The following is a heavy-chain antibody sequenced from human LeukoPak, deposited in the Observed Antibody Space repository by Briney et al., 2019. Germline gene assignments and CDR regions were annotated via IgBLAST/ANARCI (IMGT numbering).Heavy chain of an antibody. CDR3: ARINDIVTGADY. CDR2: MNPNSGNT. Sequence: EASVKVSCKASGYTFTSYDINWVRQATGQGLEWMGWMNPNSGNTGYAQKFQGRVTMTRNTSISTAYMELSSLRSEDTAVYYCARINDIVTGADYWGQGTLVTVSS. V-gene: IGHV1-8*01. D-gene: IGHD3-9*01. J-gene: IGHJ4*02. CDR1: GYTFTSYD.